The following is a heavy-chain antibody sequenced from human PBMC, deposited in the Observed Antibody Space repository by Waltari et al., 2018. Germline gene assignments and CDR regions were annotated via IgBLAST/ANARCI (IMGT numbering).Heavy chain of an antibody. V-gene: IGHV1-2*02. CDR1: GYTFTGYY. J-gene: IGHJ4*02. D-gene: IGHD6-13*01. CDR2: INPNSGGT. CDR3: ARVYSSSWYFRGVSDY. Sequence: QVQLVQSGAEVKKPGASVKVSCKASGYTFTGYYMHWVRQAPGQGLEWIGWINPNSGGTNYAQKVQGRVTMTRDTSISTAYMELSRLRSDDTAVYYCARVYSSSWYFRGVSDYWGQGTLVTVSS.